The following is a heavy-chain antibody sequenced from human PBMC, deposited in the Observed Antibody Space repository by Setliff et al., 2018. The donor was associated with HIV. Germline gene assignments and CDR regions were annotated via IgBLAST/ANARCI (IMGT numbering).Heavy chain of an antibody. Sequence: KVSCKASGSTFTSYAINWVRQAPGQGLEWMGGIIPIFSTSNYAQRFQGRVTITADESTSTAYMELYNLRSEDTAMYYCAKIRNRDYFDNSGFYSPYYFEYWGQGTLVTVSS. D-gene: IGHD3-22*01. CDR3: AKIRNRDYFDNSGFYSPYYFEY. CDR2: IIPIFSTS. CDR1: GSTFTSYA. V-gene: IGHV1-69*01. J-gene: IGHJ4*02.